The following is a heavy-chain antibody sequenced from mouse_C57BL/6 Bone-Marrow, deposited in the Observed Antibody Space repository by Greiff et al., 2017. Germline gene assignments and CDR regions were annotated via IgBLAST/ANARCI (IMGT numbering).Heavy chain of an antibody. CDR1: GYTFTSYW. CDR2: LDPSDSNT. D-gene: IGHD2-4*01. CDR3: ARSGYDYDRVYAMDY. Sequence: QVQLQQPGAELVMPGASVKLSCKASGYTFTSYWLHWVKQRPGQGLEWIGELDPSDSNTNYNQKFKGKSTLTVDKSSSTAYMQLSSLTSEDSAVYYCARSGYDYDRVYAMDYWGQGTSVTVSS. J-gene: IGHJ4*01. V-gene: IGHV1-69*01.